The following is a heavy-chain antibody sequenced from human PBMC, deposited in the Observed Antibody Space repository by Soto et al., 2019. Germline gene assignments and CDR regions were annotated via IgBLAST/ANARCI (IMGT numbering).Heavy chain of an antibody. J-gene: IGHJ3*02. Sequence: GGSLRHSCVASGFAFSGDAMSCVRQAPGKGLEWVSAISRTGENTHYADSVKGRFTFSRDNSRTTLYLQMNSLRAEDTAVYYCVTLRTVWVNDAFEMWGQGTMVTVSS. V-gene: IGHV3-23*01. CDR2: ISRTGENT. CDR3: VTLRTVWVNDAFEM. D-gene: IGHD2-21*02. CDR1: GFAFSGDA.